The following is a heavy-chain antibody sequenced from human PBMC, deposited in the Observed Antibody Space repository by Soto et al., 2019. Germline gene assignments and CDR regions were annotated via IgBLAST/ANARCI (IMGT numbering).Heavy chain of an antibody. J-gene: IGHJ4*02. Sequence: EEQVLESGGGSAQPGGSLRLSCAASGFTFSNYGMTWVRQAPGKGLEWVSSINPRGIDTKYADSVKGRFTIARDISKNMMYLQMNNLRAEDTAVYYSAKGGAYCYDDCTRAYWGQGTLVTVSS. CDR1: GFTFSNYG. CDR3: AKGGAYCYDDCTRAY. D-gene: IGHD2-21*02. CDR2: INPRGIDT. V-gene: IGHV3-23*01.